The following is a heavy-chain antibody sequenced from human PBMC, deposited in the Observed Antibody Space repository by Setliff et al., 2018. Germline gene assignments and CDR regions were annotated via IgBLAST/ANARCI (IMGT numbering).Heavy chain of an antibody. D-gene: IGHD2-2*01. Sequence: SVKVSCKASGGTFSNYDISWVRQAPGQGLEWMGGIIPIFGTTNYAQRFQGRVTITTDESTSTAYMELSSLRSEDTAVYYCARGPLDFVVLPAAGKFDYWGQGTLVTVSS. CDR1: GGTFSNYD. CDR2: IIPIFGTT. V-gene: IGHV1-69*05. CDR3: ARGPLDFVVLPAAGKFDY. J-gene: IGHJ4*02.